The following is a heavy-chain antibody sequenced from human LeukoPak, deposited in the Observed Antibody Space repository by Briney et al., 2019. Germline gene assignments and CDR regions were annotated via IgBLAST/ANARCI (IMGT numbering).Heavy chain of an antibody. CDR1: GYSFTSYW. V-gene: IGHV5-51*01. Sequence: GKSLKISCKGSGYSFTSYWIGWVRQMPGKGLEWMGIIYPGDSDTRYSPSFQGQVTISADKSISTAYLQWSSLKASDTAMYYCARRYCSSTSCPDAFDIWGQGTMVTVSS. D-gene: IGHD2-2*01. CDR2: IYPGDSDT. J-gene: IGHJ3*02. CDR3: ARRYCSSTSCPDAFDI.